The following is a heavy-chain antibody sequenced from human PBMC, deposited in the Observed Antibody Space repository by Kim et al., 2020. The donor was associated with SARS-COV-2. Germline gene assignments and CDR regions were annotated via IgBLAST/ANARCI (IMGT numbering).Heavy chain of an antibody. J-gene: IGHJ6*02. Sequence: DSVKGRFTISRDNAKNSLYLQMNSLRAEDTALYYCAKDNDGIPLYYGMDVWGQGTTVTVSS. V-gene: IGHV3-9*01. D-gene: IGHD2-21*01. CDR3: AKDNDGIPLYYGMDV.